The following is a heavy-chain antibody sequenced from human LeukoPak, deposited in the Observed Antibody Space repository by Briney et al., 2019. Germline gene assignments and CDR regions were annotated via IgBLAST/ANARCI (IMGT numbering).Heavy chain of an antibody. Sequence: GGSLRLSCAASGFTFSSYSMTWVRQAPGKGLEWVSSISSSSSYIYYADSVKGRFTISRDNAKNSLYLQMNSLRAEDTAVYYCARDEIIAAAGRGVDYWGQGTLVTVSS. CDR2: ISSSSSYI. CDR3: ARDEIIAAAGRGVDY. D-gene: IGHD6-13*01. CDR1: GFTFSSYS. V-gene: IGHV3-21*01. J-gene: IGHJ4*02.